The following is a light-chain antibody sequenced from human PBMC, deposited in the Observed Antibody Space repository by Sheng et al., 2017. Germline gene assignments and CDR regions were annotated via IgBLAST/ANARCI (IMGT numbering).Light chain of an antibody. V-gene: IGKV3-20*01. CDR3: QQYGSSLST. J-gene: IGKJ4*01. Sequence: EVVLTQSPATLSLSPGERATLSCRASQSVSSSYLAWYQQKPGQAPRLLIYGASSRATGIPDRFSGSGSGTDFTLTISRLEPEDFAVYYCQQYGSSLSTFGGGTKVXIK. CDR2: GAS. CDR1: QSVSSSY.